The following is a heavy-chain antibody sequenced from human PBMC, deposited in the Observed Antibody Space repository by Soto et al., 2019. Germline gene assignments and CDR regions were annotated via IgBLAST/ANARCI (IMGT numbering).Heavy chain of an antibody. J-gene: IGHJ4*02. Sequence: ELQLVESGGGLVKRGGSLRLSCAASGFTLSSYSMNWVRQAPGKGLEWVSSISSSSSYIYYADSVKGRFTISRDNAKNSLYLQMNSLRAEDTAVYYCASVGRSTGRDYWGQGTLVTVSS. CDR2: ISSSSSYI. CDR1: GFTLSSYS. CDR3: ASVGRSTGRDY. V-gene: IGHV3-21*01.